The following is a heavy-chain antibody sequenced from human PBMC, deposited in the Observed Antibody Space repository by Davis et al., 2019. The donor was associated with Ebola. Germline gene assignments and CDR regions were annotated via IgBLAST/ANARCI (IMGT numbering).Heavy chain of an antibody. Sequence: GGSLRLSCAASGFTFSSYSMNWVRQAPGKGLEWVSSISSSSSYIYYADSVKGRFTISRDNAKNSLYLQMNSLRAEDTAVYYCARDVMATPREDYYYYYGMDVWGQGTTVTVSS. CDR3: ARDVMATPREDYYYYYGMDV. J-gene: IGHJ6*02. D-gene: IGHD5-24*01. CDR1: GFTFSSYS. V-gene: IGHV3-21*01. CDR2: ISSSSSYI.